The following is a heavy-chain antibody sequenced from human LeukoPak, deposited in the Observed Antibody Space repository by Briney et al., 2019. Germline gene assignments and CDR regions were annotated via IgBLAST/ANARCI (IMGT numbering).Heavy chain of an antibody. J-gene: IGHJ6*03. Sequence: GGSLRLSCAASGFTFSSSAMSWVRQAPGKGLEWVSNISGSGSGSTIYYADSVKGRFTISRDNAKNSLYLQMNSLRAEDTAVYYCQNWNYDNGYMDVWGKGTTVTVSS. CDR3: QNWNYDNGYMDV. CDR1: GFTFSSSA. D-gene: IGHD1-7*01. CDR2: ISGSGSGSTI. V-gene: IGHV3-48*04.